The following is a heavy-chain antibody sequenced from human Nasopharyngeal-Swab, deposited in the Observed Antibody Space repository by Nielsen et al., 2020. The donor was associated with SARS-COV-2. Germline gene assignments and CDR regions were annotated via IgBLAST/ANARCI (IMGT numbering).Heavy chain of an antibody. CDR1: GFSFSSYS. D-gene: IGHD1-1*01. J-gene: IGHJ4*02. Sequence: GESLKISCAASGFSFSSYSMNWVRQAPGKGLEWVSYIPSSSGNPIYYADSVKGRFTISRDNAKNTLYLQLNSLRAEDTAVYYCARDKDWNGLDSWGQGTLVTVSS. V-gene: IGHV3-48*04. CDR3: ARDKDWNGLDS. CDR2: IPSSSGNPI.